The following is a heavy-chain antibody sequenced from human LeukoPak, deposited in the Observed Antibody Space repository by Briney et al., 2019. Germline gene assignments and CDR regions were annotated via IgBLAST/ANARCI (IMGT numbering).Heavy chain of an antibody. V-gene: IGHV1-69*06. J-gene: IGHJ6*03. Sequence: SVKVSCKASGGTFSSYAISWVRQAPGQGLEWMGGIIPSLGTANYAQKFKGRVTITADKSTSTAYMELSSLRSEDTAVYYCARDRIAVAGRKYYYYMGVWGKGTTVTVSS. CDR1: GGTFSSYA. CDR3: ARDRIAVAGRKYYYYMGV. CDR2: IIPSLGTA. D-gene: IGHD6-19*01.